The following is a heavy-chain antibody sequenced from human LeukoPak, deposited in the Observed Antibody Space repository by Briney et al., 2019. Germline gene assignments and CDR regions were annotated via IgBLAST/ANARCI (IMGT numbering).Heavy chain of an antibody. J-gene: IGHJ3*02. CDR3: VKEANGFDM. Sequence: GGSLRLSCAASGFTFSSHPMNWVRQAPGKGLEWVAVIAIDGRFTHYADSVKGRFTISRDNSKSTLEMQMNSLRAEDTALYYCVKEANGFDMWGLGTMVTVSS. CDR1: GFTFSSHP. CDR2: IAIDGRFT. V-gene: IGHV3-30*04. D-gene: IGHD2-8*01.